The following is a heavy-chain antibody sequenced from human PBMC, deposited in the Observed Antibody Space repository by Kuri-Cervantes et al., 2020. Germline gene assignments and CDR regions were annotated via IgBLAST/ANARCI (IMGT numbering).Heavy chain of an antibody. D-gene: IGHD2-15*01. J-gene: IGHJ5*02. CDR2: TYYRSKWYY. V-gene: IGHV6-1*01. CDR1: GDSVSSNSAA. Sequence: SQTLSLTCAISGDSVSSNSAAWNWIRQSPSRGLEWLGRTYYRSKWYYDYAPSVKSRITINPDTSKNQFSLQLNSVTPEDTAVYYCALSPSVDNWFDPWAREPWSPSPQ. CDR3: ALSPSVDNWFDP.